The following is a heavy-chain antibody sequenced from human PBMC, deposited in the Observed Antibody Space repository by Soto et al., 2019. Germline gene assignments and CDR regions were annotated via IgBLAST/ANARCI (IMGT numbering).Heavy chain of an antibody. D-gene: IGHD4-4*01. CDR1: GFTFSHCG. J-gene: IGHJ4*02. CDR2: IWNDGTTT. CDR3: ARDGSHYDVDY. Sequence: ESGGGVAQAGRSLRLSCATSGFTFSHCGMHWVRQAPGKGLEWVGMIWNDGTTTHFTDSVKGRFTTSRDNAKDTVYLQMNDLRDEDTAVYYCARDGSHYDVDYWGRGTLVTVSS. V-gene: IGHV3-33*01.